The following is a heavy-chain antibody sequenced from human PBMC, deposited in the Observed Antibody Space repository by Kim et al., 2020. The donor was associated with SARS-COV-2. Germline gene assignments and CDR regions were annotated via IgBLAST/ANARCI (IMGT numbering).Heavy chain of an antibody. D-gene: IGHD2-15*01. CDR2: ICHDGGIT. J-gene: IGHJ6*02. Sequence: GGSLRLSCAASEFTFSTYAMHWVRQAPGKGLEWVAPICHDGGITNYADSVEGRFTISRDNSKNTLYLQMSSLRAEDTALYYCARELGDGSGGLAVWGQGTTVTVSS. V-gene: IGHV3-33*08. CDR3: ARELGDGSGGLAV. CDR1: EFTFSTYA.